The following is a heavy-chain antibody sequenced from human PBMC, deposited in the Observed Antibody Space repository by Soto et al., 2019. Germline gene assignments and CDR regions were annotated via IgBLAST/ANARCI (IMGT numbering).Heavy chain of an antibody. CDR1: SGSISSSFY. CDR3: ARQFGIYRVAGPPYYYYYYGFDA. CDR2: MYSSGST. V-gene: IGHV4-39*01. J-gene: IGHJ6*02. D-gene: IGHD1-20*01. Sequence: SETLSLTCTVSSGSISSSFYWDWIRQPPGKGLEWIGNMYSSGSTYYNPSLKSRVTISVDTSKNQFSLHLTSVAVADTAVYYCARQFGIYRVAGPPYYYYYYGFDAWGQGTTVTVSS.